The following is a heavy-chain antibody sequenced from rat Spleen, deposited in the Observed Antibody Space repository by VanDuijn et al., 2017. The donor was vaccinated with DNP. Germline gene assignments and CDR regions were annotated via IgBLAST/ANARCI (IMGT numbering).Heavy chain of an antibody. V-gene: IGHV5-22*01. Sequence: DSVRGRFTISRDNAESSLYLQMNSLKSEDTATYYCARLLTTRVLDYWGQGVMVTVSS. D-gene: IGHD1-4*01. J-gene: IGHJ2*01. CDR3: ARLLTTRVLDY.